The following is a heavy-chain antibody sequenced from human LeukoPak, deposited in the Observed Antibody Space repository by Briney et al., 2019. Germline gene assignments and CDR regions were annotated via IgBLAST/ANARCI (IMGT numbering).Heavy chain of an antibody. CDR2: ISWNSGSI. J-gene: IGHJ6*02. CDR1: GFTFDDYA. D-gene: IGHD3-10*01. CDR3: AREIYYYGSGSYNGMDA. Sequence: GGSLRLSCAASGFTFDDYAMHWVRQAPGKGLEWVSGISWNSGSIGYVDSVKGRFTISRDNSKNTLYLQMNSLRAEDTAVYYCAREIYYYGSGSYNGMDAWGQGTTVTVSS. V-gene: IGHV3-9*01.